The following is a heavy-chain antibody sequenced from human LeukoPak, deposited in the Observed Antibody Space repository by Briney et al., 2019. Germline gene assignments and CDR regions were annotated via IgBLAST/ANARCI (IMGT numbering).Heavy chain of an antibody. CDR1: GFTFSSYA. J-gene: IGHJ4*02. CDR3: AKDRKDCSGGSCYPLRMGVDY. D-gene: IGHD2-15*01. CDR2: ISGSGGST. Sequence: PGGSLRLSCAASGFTFSSYAMSWVRQAPGKGLEWVSAISGSGGSTYYADSVKGRFTISRDNSKNTLYLQMNSLRAEDTAVYYCAKDRKDCSGGSCYPLRMGVDYWGQGTLVTVSS. V-gene: IGHV3-23*01.